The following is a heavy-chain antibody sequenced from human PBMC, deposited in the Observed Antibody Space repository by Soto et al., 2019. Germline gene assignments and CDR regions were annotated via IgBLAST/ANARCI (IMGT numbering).Heavy chain of an antibody. Sequence: GGSLRLSCAASGFTFDDYAMHWVRQAPGKGLEWVSGISWNSGSIGYADSVKGRFTISRDNAKNSLYLQMNSLRAEDTALYYCAKSGGYDLGYYFDYWGQGTLVTVSS. CDR3: AKSGGYDLGYYFDY. D-gene: IGHD5-12*01. J-gene: IGHJ4*02. CDR1: GFTFDDYA. V-gene: IGHV3-9*01. CDR2: ISWNSGSI.